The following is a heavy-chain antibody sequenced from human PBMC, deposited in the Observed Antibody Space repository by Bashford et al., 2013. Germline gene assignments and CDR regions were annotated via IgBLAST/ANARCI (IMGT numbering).Heavy chain of an antibody. CDR2: IYYSGST. D-gene: IGHD4-17*01. Sequence: SETLSLTCTVSGGSISSGDYYWSWIRQPPGKGLEWIGYIYYSGSTYYNPSLKSRVTISVDPSKNQFSLKLSSVTAADTAVYYCASYTVSTDGSWYFDLWGRGTLVTVSS. J-gene: IGHJ2*01. CDR3: ASYTVSTDGSWYFDL. V-gene: IGHV4-30-4*01. CDR1: GGSISSGDYY.